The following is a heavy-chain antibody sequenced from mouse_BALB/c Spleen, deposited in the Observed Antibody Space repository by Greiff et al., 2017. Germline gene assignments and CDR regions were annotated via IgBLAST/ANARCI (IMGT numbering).Heavy chain of an antibody. J-gene: IGHJ2*01. D-gene: IGHD1-2*01. CDR1: GFTFSDYY. CDR3: ARAPNSLLLDY. Sequence: EVQWVESGGGLVKPGGSLKLSCAASGFTFSDYYMYWVRQTPEKRLEWVATISDGGSYTYYPDSVKGRFTISRDNAKNNLYLQMSSLKSEDTAMYYCARAPNSLLLDYWGQGTTLTVSS. V-gene: IGHV5-4*02. CDR2: ISDGGSYT.